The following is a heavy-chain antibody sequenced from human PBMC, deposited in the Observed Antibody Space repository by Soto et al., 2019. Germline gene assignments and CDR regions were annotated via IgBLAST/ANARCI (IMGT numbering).Heavy chain of an antibody. D-gene: IGHD3-16*01. CDR1: GFSLSSVGGG. J-gene: IGHJ5*01. V-gene: IGHV2-5*02. CDR3: AHNFRGWGSYTGDRFDS. CDR2: VFWDDDK. Sequence: QITLKESGPTLVKPTQTLTLTCNCSGFSLSSVGGGVGWIRQPPGKALEFLALVFWDDDKRYQPSLRSRLTITQDTSQNQVVLTMTNMDPVDTATYYCAHNFRGWGSYTGDRFDSWGHVTLVLVSS.